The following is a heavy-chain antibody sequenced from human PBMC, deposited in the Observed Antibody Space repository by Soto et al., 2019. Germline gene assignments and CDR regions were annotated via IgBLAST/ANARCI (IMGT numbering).Heavy chain of an antibody. D-gene: IGHD2-2*01. CDR1: GYSFTSYW. CDR2: IYPGDSDT. V-gene: IGHV5-51*01. J-gene: IGHJ6*03. CDR3: ARTEEDIVVVPAAMKYYYYMDV. Sequence: PGETLKISCKGSGYSFTSYWIGWVRQMPGKGLEWMGIIYPGDSDTRYSPSFQGQVTISADKSISTAYLQWSSLKASDTAMYYCARTEEDIVVVPAAMKYYYYMDVWGKGTTVTVSS.